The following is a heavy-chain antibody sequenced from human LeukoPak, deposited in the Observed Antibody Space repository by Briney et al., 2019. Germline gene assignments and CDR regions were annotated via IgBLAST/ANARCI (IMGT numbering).Heavy chain of an antibody. V-gene: IGHV3-15*01. D-gene: IGHD2-15*01. CDR2: IKSKTNGGTT. CDR1: GFSFTNAW. CDR3: TTVVVTATYDS. J-gene: IGHJ4*02. Sequence: GGSLRPSCATSGFSFTNAWMSWVRQAPGKGLEWVGRIKSKTNGGTTDYAAPVKGRFSISRDDSKNTLYLQMNSLKTEDTAVYYCTTVVVTATYDSWGQGTLVTVSS.